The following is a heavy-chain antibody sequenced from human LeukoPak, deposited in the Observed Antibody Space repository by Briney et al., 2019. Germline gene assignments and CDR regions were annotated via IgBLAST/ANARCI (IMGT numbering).Heavy chain of an antibody. CDR1: GFTFSNYW. D-gene: IGHD1-7*01. CDR2: INNDGSGT. J-gene: IGHJ6*02. CDR3: AKDMRMTGTRLPTYYYGMDV. Sequence: GGALRLSCAASGFTFSNYWMHWVRQVPGKGLVWVSRINNDGSGTSYADSVKGRFTMSRDNAKNTVYLQMDSLRVEDTAVYYCAKDMRMTGTRLPTYYYGMDVWGQETRVTVSS. V-gene: IGHV3-74*01.